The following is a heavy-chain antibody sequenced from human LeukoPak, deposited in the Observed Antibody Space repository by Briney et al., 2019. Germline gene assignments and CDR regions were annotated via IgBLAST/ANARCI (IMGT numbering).Heavy chain of an antibody. Sequence: ASVKVSCKASGYTFTGYYMHWVRQAPGQGLEWRGWINPNSGGTNYAQKFQGRVTMTRDTSISTAYMELSRLRSDDTAVYYCARATYSFGSGSYRHFDYWGEGTLVTVSS. CDR2: INPNSGGT. J-gene: IGHJ4*02. V-gene: IGHV1-2*02. CDR3: ARATYSFGSGSYRHFDY. CDR1: GYTFTGYY. D-gene: IGHD3-10*01.